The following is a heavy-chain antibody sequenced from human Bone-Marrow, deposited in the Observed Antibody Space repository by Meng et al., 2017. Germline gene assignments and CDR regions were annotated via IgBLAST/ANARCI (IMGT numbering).Heavy chain of an antibody. CDR1: GYTLTELS. Sequence: ASVKVSCKVSGYTLTELSMHWVRQAPGKGLVWMGGFDPEDGETIYAQKFQGRVTMTEDTSTDTAYMELSSLRSEDTAVYYCATVERGYCSGGSCYRPFDYWGQGTQVT. D-gene: IGHD2-15*01. CDR3: ATVERGYCSGGSCYRPFDY. CDR2: FDPEDGET. V-gene: IGHV1-24*01. J-gene: IGHJ4*02.